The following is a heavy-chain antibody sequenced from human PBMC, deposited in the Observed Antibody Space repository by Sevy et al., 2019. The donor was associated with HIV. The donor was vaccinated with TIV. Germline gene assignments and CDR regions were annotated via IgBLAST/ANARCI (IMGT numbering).Heavy chain of an antibody. CDR1: GFTFISYP. D-gene: IGHD3-22*01. CDR2: ISASGGYT. Sequence: GGSLRLSCAASGFTFISYPMSWVRQAPGKGLEWVSSISASGGYTYYADSVKGRFTISRDNSRNTVDLEINSLRAEDTAIYYCAKEDISGYAWDQGTLVTVSS. V-gene: IGHV3-23*01. CDR3: AKEDISGYA. J-gene: IGHJ5*02.